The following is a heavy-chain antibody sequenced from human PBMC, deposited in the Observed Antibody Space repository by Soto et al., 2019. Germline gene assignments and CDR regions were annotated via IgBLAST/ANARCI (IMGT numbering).Heavy chain of an antibody. CDR2: ISGSGGST. Sequence: EVQLLESGGGLVQPGGSLRLSCAASGFTFSSYAMSWVRQAPGKGLEWVSAISGSGGSTYYADSVKGRFTISRDNSKNALYLQMNSLRADDTAVYYCAKVGVVVAATPCFAYWGQGTLVTVSS. CDR3: AKVGVVVAATPCFAY. J-gene: IGHJ4*02. V-gene: IGHV3-23*01. CDR1: GFTFSSYA. D-gene: IGHD2-15*01.